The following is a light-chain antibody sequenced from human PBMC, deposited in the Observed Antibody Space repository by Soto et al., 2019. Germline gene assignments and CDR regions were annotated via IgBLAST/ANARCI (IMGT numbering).Light chain of an antibody. CDR3: HSYDTSNPAWV. CDR1: SGSIAHNY. J-gene: IGLJ3*02. V-gene: IGLV6-57*04. Sequence: NFMLTQPHSVSESPGKTVTISCTRSSGSIAHNYVQWYQQRPGSAPTTVIYENNKRPSGVPDRFSGSIDSSSNSASLTISGLRTDDEADYYCHSYDTSNPAWVFGGGTKLTVL. CDR2: ENN.